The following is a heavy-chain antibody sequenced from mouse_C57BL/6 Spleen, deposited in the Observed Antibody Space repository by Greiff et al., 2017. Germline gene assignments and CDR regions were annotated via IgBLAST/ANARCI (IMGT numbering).Heavy chain of an antibody. J-gene: IGHJ2*01. CDR3: ARGRYYGSSEVRFDY. D-gene: IGHD1-1*01. CDR1: GSTFTSYW. CDR2: MDPGSGST. Sequence: QVQLQQPGAELVKPGASVKMSCKASGSTFTSYWITWVKQRPGQGLEWIGDMDPGSGSTNYNEKFKSKANLTVDTSSSTAYMQLSRLTSEYSAVYYCARGRYYGSSEVRFDYWGQGTTLTVSS. V-gene: IGHV1-55*01.